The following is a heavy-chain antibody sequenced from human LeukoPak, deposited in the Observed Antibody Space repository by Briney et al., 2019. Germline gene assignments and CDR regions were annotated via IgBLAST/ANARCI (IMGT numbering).Heavy chain of an antibody. V-gene: IGHV3-23*01. CDR1: GFTFSSYA. D-gene: IGHD1-26*01. J-gene: IGHJ4*02. CDR2: ISGSGGST. Sequence: GGSLRLSCAASGFTFSSYAMSWVRQAPGKGLEWVAAISGSGGSTSYADSVKGRFTISRDNSKNKLYLQINSLRAEDTAVYYCAKDLRLFVSGSYFDYWGQGTLVTVSS. CDR3: AKDLRLFVSGSYFDY.